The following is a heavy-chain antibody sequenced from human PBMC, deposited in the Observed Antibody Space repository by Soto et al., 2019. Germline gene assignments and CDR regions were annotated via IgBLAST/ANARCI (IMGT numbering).Heavy chain of an antibody. CDR1: GYTFPSYA. D-gene: IGHD4-17*01. CDR2: INAGNGNT. V-gene: IGHV1-3*01. J-gene: IGHJ4*02. Sequence: ASVKVSCKASGYTFPSYAIHWVRQVPGQRLEWMGWINAGNGNTKYSQKFQGRFTITRDTSATTAYMELGSLTSEDTAVYYCARDFSTGFWGQGTLVTVS. CDR3: ARDFSTGF.